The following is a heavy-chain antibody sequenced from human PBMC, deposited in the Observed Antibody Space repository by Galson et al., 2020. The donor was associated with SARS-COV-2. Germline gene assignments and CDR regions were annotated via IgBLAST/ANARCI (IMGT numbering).Heavy chain of an antibody. Sequence: GGSLRLSCATSGFTVSSNYMSWVRQAPGKGLEWVSVIYSGGSTYYADSVKGRFTISRDNSKNTLYLQMNSLRAEDTAVYYCARDLYYYGMDVWGQGTTVTVSS. CDR2: IYSGGST. J-gene: IGHJ6*02. CDR1: GFTVSSNY. V-gene: IGHV3-53*01. CDR3: ARDLYYYGMDV.